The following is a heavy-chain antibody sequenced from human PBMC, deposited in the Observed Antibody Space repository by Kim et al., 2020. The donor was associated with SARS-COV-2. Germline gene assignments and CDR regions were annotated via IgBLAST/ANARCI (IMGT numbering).Heavy chain of an antibody. J-gene: IGHJ6*02. CDR1: GYTFTGYY. V-gene: IGHV1-2*04. CDR2: INPNSGGT. Sequence: ASVKVSCKASGYTFTGYYMHWVRQAPGQGLEWMGWINPNSGGTNYAQKFQGWVTMTRDTSISTAYMELSRLRSDDTAVYYCAREVGVLTGLNYYYGMDVWGQGTTVTVSS. D-gene: IGHD3-9*01. CDR3: AREVGVLTGLNYYYGMDV.